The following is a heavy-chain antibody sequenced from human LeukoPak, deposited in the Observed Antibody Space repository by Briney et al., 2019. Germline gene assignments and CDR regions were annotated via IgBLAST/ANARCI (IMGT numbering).Heavy chain of an antibody. Sequence: GGSPRLSCAASGFTFSSYSMNWVRQAPGKGLEWVSSISSSSSYIYYADSVKGRFTISRDNAKNSLYLQMNSLRAEDTAVYYCARDRGSTGYDLYDYWGQGTLVTVSS. CDR3: ARDRGSTGYDLYDY. V-gene: IGHV3-21*01. CDR2: ISSSSSYI. D-gene: IGHD5-12*01. J-gene: IGHJ4*02. CDR1: GFTFSSYS.